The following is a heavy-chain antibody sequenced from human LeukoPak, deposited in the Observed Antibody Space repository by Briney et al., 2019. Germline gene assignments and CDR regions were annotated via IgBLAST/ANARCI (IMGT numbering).Heavy chain of an antibody. CDR2: IYHTGST. D-gene: IGHD2-2*01. CDR1: DGSISSGLYS. Sequence: PSQALSLTCDVSDGSISSGLYSWSWIRQPLGKGLEWIGYIYHTGSTYYNPSLKSRVTISVDTSKNQFSLRLSSVTAADTAVYYCARLQYCSGTSCYWFDPWGQGTLVTVSS. CDR3: ARLQYCSGTSCYWFDP. J-gene: IGHJ5*02. V-gene: IGHV4-30-2*01.